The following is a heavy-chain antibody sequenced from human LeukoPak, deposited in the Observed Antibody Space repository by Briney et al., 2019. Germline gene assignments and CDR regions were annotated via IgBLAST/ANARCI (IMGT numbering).Heavy chain of an antibody. D-gene: IGHD6-19*01. V-gene: IGHV1-18*01. CDR1: GYTFTSYG. CDR3: VGYSSGWYWDFDY. J-gene: IGHJ4*02. Sequence: ASVKVSCKASGYTFTSYGISWVRQVPGQGLEWMGWISAYNGNTNYAQKLQGRVTMTTDTSTSTAYMELRSLRSDDTAVYYCVGYSSGWYWDFDYWGQGTLVTVSS. CDR2: ISAYNGNT.